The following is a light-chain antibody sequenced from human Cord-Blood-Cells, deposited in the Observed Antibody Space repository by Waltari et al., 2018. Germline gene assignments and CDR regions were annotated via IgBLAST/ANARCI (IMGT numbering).Light chain of an antibody. CDR2: DVS. CDR1: SRDVGGYNY. Sequence: QSALTQPASVSGSPGQSITISCTGTSRDVGGYNYVSCCQQHPGKAPKLMIYDVSNRPSGVSNRFSGSKSGNTASLTISGLQAEDEADYYCSSYTSSSTLEVVFGGGTKLTVL. CDR3: SSYTSSSTLEVV. J-gene: IGLJ2*01. V-gene: IGLV2-14*01.